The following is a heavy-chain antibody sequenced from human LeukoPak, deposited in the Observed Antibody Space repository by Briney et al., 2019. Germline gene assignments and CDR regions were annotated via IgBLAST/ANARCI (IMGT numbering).Heavy chain of an antibody. CDR2: IYYSGST. V-gene: IGHV4-59*01. J-gene: IGHJ4*02. D-gene: IGHD6-6*01. CDR3: ARWVAARARYYFDY. Sequence: SETLSLTCTVSGDSISSYYWNWLRQPPGKGLEWIGYIYYSGSTNYNPSLKSRVTISVDTSKNQFSLELSSVTAADTAVYYCARWVAARARYYFDYWGQGTLVTVSS. CDR1: GDSISSYY.